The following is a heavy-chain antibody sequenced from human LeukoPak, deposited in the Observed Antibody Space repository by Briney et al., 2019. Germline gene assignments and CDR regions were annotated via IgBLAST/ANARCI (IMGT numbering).Heavy chain of an antibody. D-gene: IGHD4-11*01. CDR1: GGSISSGGNY. Sequence: SETLSLTCTVSGGSISSGGNYWSWIRQHPGKGPEWIGYIYYSGSTYYNPSLKSRVTISVDTSKNQFSLKLSSVTAADTAVYYCAREGGLQSFDYWGQGTLVTVSS. V-gene: IGHV4-31*03. J-gene: IGHJ4*02. CDR3: AREGGLQSFDY. CDR2: IYYSGST.